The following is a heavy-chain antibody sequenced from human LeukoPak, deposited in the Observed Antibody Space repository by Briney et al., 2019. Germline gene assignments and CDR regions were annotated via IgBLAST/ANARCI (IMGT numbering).Heavy chain of an antibody. Sequence: KPGGSLRLSCAASGFTFSSYSMNWVRQAPGKGLEWIGYISSGGSTNYNPSLKSRVTISIDTSKNQFSLKLTSATAADTAVYFCARLRNWAWDFDSWGQGTLVTVSS. CDR1: GFTFSSYS. CDR2: ISSGGST. J-gene: IGHJ4*02. V-gene: IGHV4-59*01. CDR3: ARLRNWAWDFDS. D-gene: IGHD7-27*01.